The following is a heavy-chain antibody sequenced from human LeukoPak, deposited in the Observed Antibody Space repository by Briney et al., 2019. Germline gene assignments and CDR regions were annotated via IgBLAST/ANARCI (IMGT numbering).Heavy chain of an antibody. CDR1: GYTFTMNG. Sequence: ASVKVSCKASGYTFTMNGISWVRQAPGQGLEWMGWISSYNGKTNYAQRLQGRVTMTTDTSTSTAYMELRSLRSDDTAVYYCATPKDATGYYFDYWGQGTLVTVSS. J-gene: IGHJ4*02. D-gene: IGHD4-17*01. V-gene: IGHV1-18*01. CDR3: ATPKDATGYYFDY. CDR2: ISSYNGKT.